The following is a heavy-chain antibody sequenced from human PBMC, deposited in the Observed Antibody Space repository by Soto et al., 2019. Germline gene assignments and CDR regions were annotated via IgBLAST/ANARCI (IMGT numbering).Heavy chain of an antibody. CDR2: ISGGGGAT. V-gene: IGHV3-23*01. D-gene: IGHD4-17*01. CDR3: GRKSQGSVTVTGNWYFDL. Sequence: EVQLLESGGGLLQPGGSLRLSCAASGFTFGGYAMNWVRQAPGKGLEWVSGISGGGGATFYTDSVKGRLTISRDNSGNTLYLQMNSLRAEDTAVYFCGRKSQGSVTVTGNWYFDLWGRGTLVTVSS. CDR1: GFTFGGYA. J-gene: IGHJ2*01.